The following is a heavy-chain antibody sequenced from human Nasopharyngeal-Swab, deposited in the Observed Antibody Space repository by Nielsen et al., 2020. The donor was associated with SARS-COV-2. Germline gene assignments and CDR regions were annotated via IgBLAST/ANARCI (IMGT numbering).Heavy chain of an antibody. D-gene: IGHD2-15*01. J-gene: IGHJ4*02. CDR1: GFTFSSYG. CDR3: ARDTGYCSGGSCYLSHFDY. CDR2: ISYDGSNK. Sequence: GGSLRLSCAASGFTFSSYGMHWVRQAPGKGLEWVAVISYDGSNKYYADSVKGRFTISRDNSKNTLYLQMNSLRAEDTAVYYCARDTGYCSGGSCYLSHFDYWGQGTLVTVSS. V-gene: IGHV3-30*19.